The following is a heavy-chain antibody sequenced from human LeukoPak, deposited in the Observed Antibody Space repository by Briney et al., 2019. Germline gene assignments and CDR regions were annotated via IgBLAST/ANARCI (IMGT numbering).Heavy chain of an antibody. CDR1: GFTFSSYA. J-gene: IGHJ4*02. CDR2: IPYDGSNK. CDR3: VRGAYSSSWLNFDY. V-gene: IGHV3-30*04. Sequence: PGGSLRLSCAASGFTFSSYAMHWVRQAPGKGLEWVALIPYDGSNKYYADSVKGRFTVSRDNSKNTLYLKMNNLKAEDTAVYYCVRGAYSSSWLNFDYWGQGTLVTVSS. D-gene: IGHD6-13*01.